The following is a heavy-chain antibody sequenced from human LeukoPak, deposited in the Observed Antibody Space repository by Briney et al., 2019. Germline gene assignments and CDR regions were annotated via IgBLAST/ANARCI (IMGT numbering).Heavy chain of an antibody. CDR3: ATQSEWLGDFDY. V-gene: IGHV3-66*01. D-gene: IGHD6-19*01. CDR1: GSTVSSNY. Sequence: PGGSLRLSCAASGSTVSSNYMSWVRQAPGKGLEWVSVIYSGGSTYYADSVKGRFTISRDSSKNTLYLQMNSLRVEDTAVYYCATQSEWLGDFDYWGQGTLVTVSS. J-gene: IGHJ4*02. CDR2: IYSGGST.